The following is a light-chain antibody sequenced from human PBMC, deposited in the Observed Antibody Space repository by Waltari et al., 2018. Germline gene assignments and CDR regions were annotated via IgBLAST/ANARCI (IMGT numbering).Light chain of an antibody. J-gene: IGLJ3*02. CDR1: SGSVSTSYY. Sequence: QTVVTQEPSFSVSPGGTVTLTCGLSSGSVSTSYYPSCYQQTPGQAPRTLIYSTNTRCSGVPDRFSGSILGNKAALTITGAQADDESDYYCLLYISSDIWVFGGGTKLTVL. CDR3: LLYISSDIWV. CDR2: STN. V-gene: IGLV8-61*01.